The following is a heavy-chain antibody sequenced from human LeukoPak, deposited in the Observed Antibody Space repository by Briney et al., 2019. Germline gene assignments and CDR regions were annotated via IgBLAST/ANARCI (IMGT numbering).Heavy chain of an antibody. D-gene: IGHD4-17*01. Sequence: SETLSLTCTVSGGSISSSSYYWGWIRQPPGKGLEWIGSIYYSGSTYYNPSLKSRVTISVDTSKNQFSLKLISVTAADTAVYYCARLSTVTTSFDYWGQGTLVTVSS. V-gene: IGHV4-39*07. CDR1: GGSISSSSYY. J-gene: IGHJ4*02. CDR2: IYYSGST. CDR3: ARLSTVTTSFDY.